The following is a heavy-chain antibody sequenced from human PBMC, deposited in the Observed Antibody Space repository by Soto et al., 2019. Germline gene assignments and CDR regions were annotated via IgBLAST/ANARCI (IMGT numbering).Heavy chain of an antibody. Sequence: QVQLVESGGGVVQPGRSLRLSCVASGFMFDSYGMHWVRQAPGKGLEWVAIILYDGSEKYHADSVKGRFTISRDNSKNTLYLQMNSLSAEDTALYSCAREPGRIAVAGFDYWSEGTLVPVSS. D-gene: IGHD6-19*01. J-gene: IGHJ4*02. CDR2: ILYDGSEK. V-gene: IGHV3-33*01. CDR1: GFMFDSYG. CDR3: AREPGRIAVAGFDY.